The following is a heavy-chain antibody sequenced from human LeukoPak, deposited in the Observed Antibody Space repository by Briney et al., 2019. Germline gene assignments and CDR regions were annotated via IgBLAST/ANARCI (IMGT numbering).Heavy chain of an antibody. D-gene: IGHD4-23*01. V-gene: IGHV3-7*01. CDR2: IKYDGSEK. CDR1: GFTFTSHW. J-gene: IGHJ4*02. CDR3: ARDVNGGYFDY. Sequence: PGGSLRLSCAASGFTFTSHWMTWVRQAPGKGLEWVANIKYDGSEKYYVESVKGRFTISRDNAKNSLFLQMNSLRVEDTAVYYCARDVNGGYFDYWGQGTLVTVSS.